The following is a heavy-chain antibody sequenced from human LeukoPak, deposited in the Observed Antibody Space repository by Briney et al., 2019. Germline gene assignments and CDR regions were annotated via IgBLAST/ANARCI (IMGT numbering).Heavy chain of an antibody. V-gene: IGHV4-34*01. D-gene: IGHD3-3*01. CDR1: GGSFSGYY. Sequence: SETLSLTCAVYGGSFSGYYWSWIRQPPGKGLEWIGEINHSGSTNYNPSLKSRVTISVDTSKNQFSLKLSSVTAADTAVYYCARHRRGFLEWYKLDYWGQGTLVTVSS. CDR2: INHSGST. J-gene: IGHJ4*02. CDR3: ARHRRGFLEWYKLDY.